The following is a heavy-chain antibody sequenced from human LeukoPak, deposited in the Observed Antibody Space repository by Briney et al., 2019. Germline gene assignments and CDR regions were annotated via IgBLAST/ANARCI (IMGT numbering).Heavy chain of an antibody. CDR3: TRNCGDYAHFYY. Sequence: GASVKVSCKACDYTFTDYVLNWVRQAPGQGLEWMGWIRPHNGKTNYAQKFQGRVTMTTDTSTNTGYMELRSLRSDDTAVYYCTRNCGDYAHFYYWGQGALVTVSS. D-gene: IGHD4-17*01. CDR1: DYTFTDYV. J-gene: IGHJ4*02. CDR2: IRPHNGKT. V-gene: IGHV1-18*04.